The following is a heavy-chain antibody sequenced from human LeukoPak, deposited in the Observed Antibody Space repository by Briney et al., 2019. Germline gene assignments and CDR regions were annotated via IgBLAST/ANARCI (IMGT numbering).Heavy chain of an antibody. J-gene: IGHJ5*02. CDR2: ISSSSYI. Sequence: GGSLRLSCAASGFTFSSYSMNWVRQAPGKGQEWVSSISSSSYIYYADSVKGRFTISRNNAKNSLYLQMNSLRAEGTAVYYCARDPVPEDIVVVVAANWFDPWGQGTLVTVSS. V-gene: IGHV3-21*01. CDR3: ARDPVPEDIVVVVAANWFDP. CDR1: GFTFSSYS. D-gene: IGHD2-15*01.